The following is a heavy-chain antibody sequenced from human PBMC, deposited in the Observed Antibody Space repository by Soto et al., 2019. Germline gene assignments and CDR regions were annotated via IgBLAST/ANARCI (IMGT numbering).Heavy chain of an antibody. CDR2: INPNRGVT. Sequence: QVQLVQSGAEVKKPGASVEVSCKASGYTFTGYFIHWVRQAPGQGLEWMGWINPNRGVTNYAQKFQGRVTLTRDTSISTAYMDLSRLRSDDTALYYCARSLSTISARPDYWGQGTLVTVSS. CDR1: GYTFTGYF. CDR3: ARSLSTISARPDY. D-gene: IGHD6-6*01. J-gene: IGHJ4*02. V-gene: IGHV1-2*02.